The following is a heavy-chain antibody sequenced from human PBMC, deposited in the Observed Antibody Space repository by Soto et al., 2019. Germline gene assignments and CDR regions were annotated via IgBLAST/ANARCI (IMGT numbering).Heavy chain of an antibody. J-gene: IGHJ4*02. V-gene: IGHV3-23*01. CDR2: VSGGGAST. CDR3: AKTQTFNGYYGGFDA. Sequence: PGGSLRLSCAATGFSFAGYALTWVRQAPGKGLEWLSAVSGGGASTYYADSVRGRFSISRDVSANMIYLQLNRLTAGDTATYYCAKTQTFNGYYGGFDAWGQGTRVTVSS. CDR1: GFSFAGYA. D-gene: IGHD3-3*01.